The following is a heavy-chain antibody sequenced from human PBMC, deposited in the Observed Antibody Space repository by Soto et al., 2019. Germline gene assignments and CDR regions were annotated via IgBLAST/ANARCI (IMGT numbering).Heavy chain of an antibody. CDR3: AGRWGRTFDY. CDR1: GGSISSYY. D-gene: IGHD1-26*01. CDR2: IYYSGST. J-gene: IGHJ4*02. Sequence: QVQLQESGPGLVKPSETLSLTCTVSGGSISSYYWSWIRQPPGKGLEWIGDIYYSGSTNYNPSLKSRVTTSVVASKNQFSLQLRSVTAADTAVYYCAGRWGRTFDYWGQGTLVTVSS. V-gene: IGHV4-59*08.